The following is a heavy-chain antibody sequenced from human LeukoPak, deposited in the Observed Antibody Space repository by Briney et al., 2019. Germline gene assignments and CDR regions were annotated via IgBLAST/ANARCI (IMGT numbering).Heavy chain of an antibody. V-gene: IGHV4-59*08. Sequence: SETLSLTYTVSGDSISDYYWSWIRQPPGKGLEWIGYIYYSGSTNYNPSLKSRVTISVDTSKNQFSLKLRSVTAADTAVYYCARHNYGDYFPALSLDYWGQGTLVTVSS. D-gene: IGHD4-17*01. CDR1: GDSISDYY. CDR3: ARHNYGDYFPALSLDY. J-gene: IGHJ4*02. CDR2: IYYSGST.